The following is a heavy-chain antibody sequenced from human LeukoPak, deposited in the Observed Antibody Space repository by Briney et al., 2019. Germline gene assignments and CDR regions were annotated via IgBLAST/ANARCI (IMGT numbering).Heavy chain of an antibody. J-gene: IGHJ5*02. CDR1: GFTFSSYT. D-gene: IGHD3-10*01. Sequence: PGGSLRLSCAASGFTFSSYTMNWVRQAPGKGLEWVSSISSTSSYIYYADSLKGRFTISRDNAKNSLYLQMNSLRFEDTAVYFCARDGENRLGGFVHWGQGTLVSVSS. CDR2: ISSTSSYI. CDR3: ARDGENRLGGFVH. V-gene: IGHV3-21*04.